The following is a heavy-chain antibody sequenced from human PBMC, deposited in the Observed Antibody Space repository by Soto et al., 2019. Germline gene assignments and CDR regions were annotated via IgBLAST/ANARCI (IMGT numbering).Heavy chain of an antibody. D-gene: IGHD4-17*01. CDR3: AVYGYGVSAAAY. CDR1: GRTFRNDW. Sequence: GSLILSGAVSGRTFRNDWLSWVRQAPGKGLEWVANINQDGSERYYMDSVRGRFTISRDNVENPLYLQLNSLRPEDTAVYYCAVYGYGVSAAAYWGQGTLVTVSS. CDR2: INQDGSER. J-gene: IGHJ4*02. V-gene: IGHV3-7*03.